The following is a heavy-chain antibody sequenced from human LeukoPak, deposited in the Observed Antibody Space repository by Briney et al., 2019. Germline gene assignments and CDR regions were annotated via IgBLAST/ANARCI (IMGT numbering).Heavy chain of an antibody. J-gene: IGHJ6*03. D-gene: IGHD6-13*01. Sequence: PSETLSLTCTVSGGSISTYYWSWIRQPPGKGLEYIGYIYYSGSTNYNPSLKSRVTISLDTSKNQFSLKLSSVTAADTAVYYCARHVVAGTRGSWYYYYYMDVWGKGTTVTISS. V-gene: IGHV4-59*01. CDR2: IYYSGST. CDR3: ARHVVAGTRGSWYYYYYMDV. CDR1: GGSISTYY.